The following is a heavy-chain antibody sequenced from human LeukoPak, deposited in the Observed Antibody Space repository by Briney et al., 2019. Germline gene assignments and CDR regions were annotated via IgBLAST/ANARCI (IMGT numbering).Heavy chain of an antibody. J-gene: IGHJ4*02. Sequence: AWVKVSCKASGGTFSSYAISWVRQAPGQGLEWMGRIIPILGIANYAQKFQGRVTITTDESTSTAYMELSSLRSEDTAVYYCARGRWLQPWGYFDYGGQGTLVTVSS. D-gene: IGHD5-24*01. CDR1: GGTFSSYA. V-gene: IGHV1-69*04. CDR3: ARGRWLQPWGYFDY. CDR2: IIPILGIA.